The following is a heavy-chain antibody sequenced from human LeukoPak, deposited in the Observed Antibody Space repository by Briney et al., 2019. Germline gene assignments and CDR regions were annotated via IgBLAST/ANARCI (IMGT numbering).Heavy chain of an antibody. J-gene: IGHJ4*02. CDR1: GFAFDEHG. Sequence: GGSLRLSCTASGFAFDEHGMSWVRQAPGKGLEWVASITSSSTFIYYADSLKGRFTISRDNAQNSLYLQMNSLRAEDTAVYYCARGQAAANILYYFDYWGQGTLVTVSS. CDR2: ITSSSTFI. D-gene: IGHD6-13*01. V-gene: IGHV3-21*01. CDR3: ARGQAAANILYYFDY.